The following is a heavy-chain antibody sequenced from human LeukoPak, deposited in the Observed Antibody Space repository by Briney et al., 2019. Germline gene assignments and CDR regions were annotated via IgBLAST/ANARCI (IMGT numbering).Heavy chain of an antibody. CDR3: ARGYDFWSGYSFDY. V-gene: IGHV3-23*01. Sequence: GSLRLSCSASGFTFSNYGMSWVRQAPGKGLEWVSGIHGSSGSTYYADSVKGRSTISRDNSKNTQYLQMNSLRAEDTAVYYCARGYDFWSGYSFDYWGQGTLVTVSS. CDR1: GFTFSNYG. J-gene: IGHJ4*02. CDR2: IHGSSGST. D-gene: IGHD3-3*01.